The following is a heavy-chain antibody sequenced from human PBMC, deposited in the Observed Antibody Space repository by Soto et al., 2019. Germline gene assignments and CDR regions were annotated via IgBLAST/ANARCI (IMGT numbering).Heavy chain of an antibody. CDR3: AXGSFSSGSHTYYYHGMDV. D-gene: IGHD6-13*01. CDR1: GGIFSNYA. CDR2: IIPKFGAS. Sequence: GASVKVSCKASGGIFSNYAITWVRQAPGQGPEWMGGIIPKFGASNYAQKFQGRVTITADESTTTAYMELSSLRSEDSAVYYCAXGSFSSGSHTYYYHGMDVWVQGTTVTVS. V-gene: IGHV1-69*13. J-gene: IGHJ6*02.